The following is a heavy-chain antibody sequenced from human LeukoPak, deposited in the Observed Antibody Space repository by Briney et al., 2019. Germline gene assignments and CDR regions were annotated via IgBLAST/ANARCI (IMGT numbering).Heavy chain of an antibody. CDR1: GFTFSSYS. V-gene: IGHV3-21*04. J-gene: IGHJ4*02. CDR2: ISSSSSYI. D-gene: IGHD4-17*01. CDR3: AKLARYGDSDY. Sequence: GGSLRLSCAASGFTFSSYSMNWVRQAPGKGLEWVSSISSSSSYIYYADSVKGRFTISRDNAKNSLYLQMNSLRAEDTAVYYCAKLARYGDSDYWGQGTLVTVSS.